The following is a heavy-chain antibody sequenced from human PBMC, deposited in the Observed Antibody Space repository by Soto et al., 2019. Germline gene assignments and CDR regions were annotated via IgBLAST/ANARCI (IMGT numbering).Heavy chain of an antibody. CDR2: IIPIFGTA. V-gene: IGHV1-69*01. D-gene: IGHD1-1*01. CDR3: AVLEPEIKGVGYFDY. Sequence: QVQLVQSGAEVKKPGSSVKVSCKASGGTFSSYAISWVRQAPGQGLEWMGGIIPIFGTANYAQKFQGRVTITAAEYTSTAYMELSSLRAEDTAVYYCAVLEPEIKGVGYFDYWGQGTLVTVSS. J-gene: IGHJ4*02. CDR1: GGTFSSYA.